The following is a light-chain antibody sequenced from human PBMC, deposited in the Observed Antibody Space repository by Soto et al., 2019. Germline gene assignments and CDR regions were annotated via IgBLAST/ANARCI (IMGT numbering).Light chain of an antibody. J-gene: IGKJ2*02. CDR3: MQRKDFPCT. Sequence: EIVMTQTPLSLPVTPGEPASISCRSSQSLLDSDDGNTYLDWYLQKPGQSPLLLIHTLSYRAPGVPYRFSGSGSGTTFTLKINRVEAEDVGVYFCMQRKDFPCTFGQVTKLEIK. CDR2: TLS. V-gene: IGKV2-40*01. CDR1: QSLLDSDDGNTY.